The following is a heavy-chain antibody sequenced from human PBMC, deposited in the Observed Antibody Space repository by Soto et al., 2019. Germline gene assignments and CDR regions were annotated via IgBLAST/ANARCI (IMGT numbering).Heavy chain of an antibody. Sequence: QVQLVQSGAEVKKPGSSVKVSCKASGGTFSSYTISWVRQAPGQGLEWMGRIIPILGIANYAQKFQGRVTITADKSTSTAYMELSSLRSEDTAVYYCARGLYGYNSVWFDPWGQGTLVTVSS. V-gene: IGHV1-69*02. J-gene: IGHJ5*02. CDR3: ARGLYGYNSVWFDP. D-gene: IGHD5-12*01. CDR1: GGTFSSYT. CDR2: IIPILGIA.